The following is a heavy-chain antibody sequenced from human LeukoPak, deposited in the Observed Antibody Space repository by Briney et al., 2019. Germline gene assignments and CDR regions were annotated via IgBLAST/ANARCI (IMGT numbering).Heavy chain of an antibody. Sequence: SGGSLRLSCAASGFTFSSYAMHWVRQAPGKGLEWVAVISYDGSNKYYADSVKGRFTISRDNSKNTLYLQMNSLRAEDTAVYYRARDGCSSTSSYYYYYYYGMDVWGQGTTVTVSS. CDR2: ISYDGSNK. V-gene: IGHV3-30-3*01. CDR3: ARDGCSSTSSYYYYYYYGMDV. J-gene: IGHJ6*02. CDR1: GFTFSSYA. D-gene: IGHD2-2*01.